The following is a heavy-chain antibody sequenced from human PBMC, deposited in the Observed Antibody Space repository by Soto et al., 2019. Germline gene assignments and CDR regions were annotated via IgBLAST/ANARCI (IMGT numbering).Heavy chain of an antibody. Sequence: EVQLVDSGGGLVQPGVSLRLSCVASGFTFNSYEMNWVRQAPGKGLEWVSYISRNAETIHYADSVQGRFSISRDNAKNSLYLQMNSLRAEDTAVYFCARGSRGYNYASAPVFDYWGQGNRVIVSS. CDR3: ARGSRGYNYASAPVFDY. D-gene: IGHD5-18*01. CDR2: ISRNAETI. CDR1: GFTFNSYE. J-gene: IGHJ4*01. V-gene: IGHV3-48*03.